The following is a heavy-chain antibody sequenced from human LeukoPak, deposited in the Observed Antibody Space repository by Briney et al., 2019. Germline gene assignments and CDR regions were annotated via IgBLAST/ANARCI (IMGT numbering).Heavy chain of an antibody. CDR3: AKGSTTSRYYYGSGSYEDY. CDR2: ISGDGGST. Sequence: GSLRLSCAASGFTFDDYAMHWVRQAPGKGLEWVSLISGDGGSTYYADSVKGRFTISRDNSKNSLYLQMNSLRTEDTALYYCAKGSTTSRYYYGSGSYEDYWGQGTLVTVSS. V-gene: IGHV3-43*02. CDR1: GFTFDDYA. J-gene: IGHJ4*02. D-gene: IGHD3-10*01.